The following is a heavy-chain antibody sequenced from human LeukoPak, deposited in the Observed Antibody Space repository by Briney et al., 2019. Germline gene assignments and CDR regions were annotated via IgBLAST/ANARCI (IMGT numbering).Heavy chain of an antibody. V-gene: IGHV7-4-1*02. Sequence: GASVKVSCKTSGYTFSNYPMNWVRQAPGQGLEWMGWINMNTGNPTYAQGFTGRFVFSLDTSVSTAYLEIISLKAEDTAVYYCAKESGTFSFDYWGQGTLVTVSS. CDR3: AKESGTFSFDY. J-gene: IGHJ4*02. CDR2: INMNTGNP. D-gene: IGHD1-26*01. CDR1: GYTFSNYP.